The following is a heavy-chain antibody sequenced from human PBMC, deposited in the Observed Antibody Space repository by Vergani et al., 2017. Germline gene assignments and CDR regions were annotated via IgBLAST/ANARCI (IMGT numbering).Heavy chain of an antibody. V-gene: IGHV2-26*01. CDR3: ARILPYYYDSSGYCLDY. CDR1: GFSLSTSGVG. D-gene: IGHD3-22*01. CDR2: IFSNDEK. J-gene: IGHJ4*02. Sequence: QITLKESGPTLVKPTQTLTLTCTFSGFSLSTSGVGVSWIRQPPGKALEWLAHIFSNDEKSYSTSLKSRLTISKDTSKSQVVLTMTNMDPVDTATYYCARILPYYYDSSGYCLDYWGQGTLVTVSS.